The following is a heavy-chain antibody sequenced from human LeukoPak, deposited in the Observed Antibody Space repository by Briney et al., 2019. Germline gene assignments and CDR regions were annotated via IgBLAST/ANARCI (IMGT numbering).Heavy chain of an antibody. J-gene: IGHJ6*03. D-gene: IGHD2-2*02. CDR1: GFTFSTYN. CDR2: ITTSSTYI. Sequence: GGSLRLSCAASGFTFSTYNMNWVRQAPGKGLEWVSSITTSSTYIYYADSVKGRFTIPRDNAKNSLYLQMNSLRAEDTAVYYCARDGEGYCSSTSCYNTPLRYYYYMDVWGKGTTVTVS. V-gene: IGHV3-21*01. CDR3: ARDGEGYCSSTSCYNTPLRYYYYMDV.